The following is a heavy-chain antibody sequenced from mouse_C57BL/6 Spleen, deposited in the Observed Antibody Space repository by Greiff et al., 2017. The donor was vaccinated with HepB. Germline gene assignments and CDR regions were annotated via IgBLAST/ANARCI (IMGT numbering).Heavy chain of an antibody. Sequence: EVQLVESGGGLVKPGGSLKLSCAASGFTFSSYAMSWVRQTPEKRLEWVATISDGGSYTYYPDNVKGRFTISRDNAKNNLYLQMSHLKSEDTAMYYGARGGDYGSSYDWYFDVWGTGTTVTVSS. V-gene: IGHV5-4*01. J-gene: IGHJ1*03. CDR2: ISDGGSYT. D-gene: IGHD1-1*01. CDR1: GFTFSSYA. CDR3: ARGGDYGSSYDWYFDV.